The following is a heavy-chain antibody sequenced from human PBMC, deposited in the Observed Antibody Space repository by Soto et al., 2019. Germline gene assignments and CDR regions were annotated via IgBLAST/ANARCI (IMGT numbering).Heavy chain of an antibody. Sequence: GGSLRLSCAASGFTFGSYWMHWVRQVPEKGLVWVSRINSDGSITNYADAVKGRFTISRDNVKNTLYLQMNSLRAEDTAVYYCVRYPRSVGGSYRPDYWGQGTLVTVSS. D-gene: IGHD3-16*02. CDR1: GFTFGSYW. CDR3: VRYPRSVGGSYRPDY. J-gene: IGHJ4*02. CDR2: INSDGSIT. V-gene: IGHV3-74*01.